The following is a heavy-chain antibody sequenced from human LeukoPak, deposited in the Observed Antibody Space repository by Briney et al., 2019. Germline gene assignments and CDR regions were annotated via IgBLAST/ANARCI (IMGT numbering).Heavy chain of an antibody. CDR3: ARDLWFGEPSYYFDY. J-gene: IGHJ4*02. D-gene: IGHD3-10*01. Sequence: SETLSLICTVSGGSISSYYWSWIRQPAGKGLEWIGRIYTSGSTNYNPSLKSRVTMSVDTSKNQFSLKLSSVTAADTAVYYCARDLWFGEPSYYFDYWGQGTLVTVSS. CDR2: IYTSGST. CDR1: GGSISSYY. V-gene: IGHV4-4*07.